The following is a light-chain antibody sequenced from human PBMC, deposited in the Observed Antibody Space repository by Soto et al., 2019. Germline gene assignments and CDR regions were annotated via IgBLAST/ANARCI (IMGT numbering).Light chain of an antibody. CDR2: AAT. CDR1: QSIYINS. J-gene: IGKJ3*01. CDR3: QQYGYSPFA. Sequence: EIVLTQSPGTLSLSPGERATLSCRASQSIYINSLAWYQHKRGKAPRLLIYAATVRATAVPDRFNGSGSGTDFALTISRLEPEDSAMYYCQQYGYSPFAFGPGTKLDVK. V-gene: IGKV3-20*01.